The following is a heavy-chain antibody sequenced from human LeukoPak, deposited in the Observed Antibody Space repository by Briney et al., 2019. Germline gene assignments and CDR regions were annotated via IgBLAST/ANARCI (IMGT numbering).Heavy chain of an antibody. CDR1: GGSISSSGYY. D-gene: IGHD3-10*01. V-gene: IGHV4-39*07. J-gene: IGHJ6*02. Sequence: PSETLSLTCTVSGGSISSSGYYWGWIRQPPGKGLEWIGSIYYSGSTYYNPSLMSRVTVSVDTSKNQFSLKLSSVTAADTAVYYCARGRKIIMLRGTQPEYFYAMDVWGQGTTVIVSS. CDR2: IYYSGST. CDR3: ARGRKIIMLRGTQPEYFYAMDV.